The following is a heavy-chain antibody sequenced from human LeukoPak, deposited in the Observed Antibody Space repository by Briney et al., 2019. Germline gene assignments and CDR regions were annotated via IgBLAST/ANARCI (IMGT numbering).Heavy chain of an antibody. CDR2: IKSKTDGGTT. V-gene: IGHV3-15*01. CDR3: TTDYSSWLYYYYYYMDV. D-gene: IGHD6-13*01. Sequence: GGSLRLSCAASGFTFSNAWMSWVRQAPGKRLEWVGRIKSKTDGGTTDYAAPVKGRFTISRDDSKNTLYLQMNSLKTEDTAVYYCTTDYSSWLYYYYYYMDVWGKGTTVTVSS. CDR1: GFTFSNAW. J-gene: IGHJ6*03.